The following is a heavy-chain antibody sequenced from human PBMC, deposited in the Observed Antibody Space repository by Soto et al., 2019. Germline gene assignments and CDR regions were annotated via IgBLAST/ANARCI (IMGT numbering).Heavy chain of an antibody. V-gene: IGHV3-15*01. D-gene: IGHD2-21*01. Sequence: EVQLVESGGGLVKPGSSLRLSCVASGFTFKNAWMNWVRQSPGKGLEWVGRIKKITEGGTTNYTAPVKDRFTISRDDSRSPVYLQMKSLKLEDTAVYYCATEFFGVVNSVTTDNYWGQGTLITVSS. J-gene: IGHJ4*02. CDR1: GFTFKNAW. CDR2: IKKITEGGTT. CDR3: ATEFFGVVNSVTTDNY.